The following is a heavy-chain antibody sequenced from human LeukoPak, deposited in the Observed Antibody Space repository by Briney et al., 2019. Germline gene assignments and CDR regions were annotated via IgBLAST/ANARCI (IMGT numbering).Heavy chain of an antibody. CDR2: INSDGSST. D-gene: IGHD6-19*01. CDR1: VFTFSRYW. Sequence: PGGSLRLSCAASVFTFSRYWMQWVRQAPGKGLVWVSRINSDGSSTIHADSVKGRFTISRDNAKNTLYLQMNSLRAEDTAVYYCAREVYSSGWSSFDYWGQGTLVTVSS. CDR3: AREVYSSGWSSFDY. V-gene: IGHV3-74*01. J-gene: IGHJ4*02.